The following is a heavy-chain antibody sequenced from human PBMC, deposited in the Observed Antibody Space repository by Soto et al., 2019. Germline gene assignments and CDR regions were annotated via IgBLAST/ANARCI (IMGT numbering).Heavy chain of an antibody. CDR2: IRAAGDT. CDR1: GFTFSNYD. CDR3: ASGGWSRSRYEGGSRIDY. J-gene: IGHJ4*02. Sequence: EVQLVESGGGLVQPGGSLRLSCAASGFTFSNYDMHWVRQVTGKGLEWVSAIRAAGDTYYPDSVKGRVTISRENAKNSLYLQMNSLRAEDTAVYYCASGGWSRSRYEGGSRIDYWGQGALVTVSS. D-gene: IGHD3-16*01. V-gene: IGHV3-13*01.